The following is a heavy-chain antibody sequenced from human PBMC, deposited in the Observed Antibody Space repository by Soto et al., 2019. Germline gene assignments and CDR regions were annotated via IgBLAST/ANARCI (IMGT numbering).Heavy chain of an antibody. D-gene: IGHD3-10*01. CDR3: ARSRYYGSGSSPPYYYYGMDV. CDR2: MNPNSGNT. Sequence: QVQLVQSGAEVKKPGASVKVSCKASGYTFTSYDINWVRQATGQGLEWMGWMNPNSGNTGYAQKFQGRVTMTRNTSISTAYMELSSLRSEDTAVYYCARSRYYGSGSSPPYYYYGMDVWGQGTTVTVPS. J-gene: IGHJ6*02. V-gene: IGHV1-8*01. CDR1: GYTFTSYD.